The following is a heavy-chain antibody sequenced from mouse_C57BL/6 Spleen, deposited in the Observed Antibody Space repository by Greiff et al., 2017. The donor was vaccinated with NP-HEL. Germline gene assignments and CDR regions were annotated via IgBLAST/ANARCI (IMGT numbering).Heavy chain of an antibody. J-gene: IGHJ2*01. CDR3: GRGLGGFDY. D-gene: IGHD4-1*01. CDR2: INPGSGGA. CDR1: GYAFTNYL. V-gene: IGHV1-54*01. Sequence: QVQLQQSGAELVRPGTSVKVSCKASGYAFTNYLIEWVKQRPGQGLEWIGVINPGSGGANYNETFQGKAPLTADQSSSTAYMQVSSLTSEDSAVYCCGRGLGGFDYWGQGTTLTVSS.